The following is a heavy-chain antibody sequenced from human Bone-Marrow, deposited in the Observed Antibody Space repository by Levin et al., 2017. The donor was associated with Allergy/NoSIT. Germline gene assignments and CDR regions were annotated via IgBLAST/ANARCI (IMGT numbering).Heavy chain of an antibody. V-gene: IGHV3-30*03. CDR1: GFTFRSHG. CDR3: ARVQFSGAAGTYVGIDF. CDR2: ISYDGGNP. D-gene: IGHD6-13*01. J-gene: IGHJ4*02. Sequence: GESLKISCAASGFTFRSHGIHWVRQAPGKGLEWVTVISYDGGNPYYGDSLKGRVTISRDNSKDTVYLQIDSLRPEDTAVYYCARVQFSGAAGTYVGIDFWGQGTLVTVSS.